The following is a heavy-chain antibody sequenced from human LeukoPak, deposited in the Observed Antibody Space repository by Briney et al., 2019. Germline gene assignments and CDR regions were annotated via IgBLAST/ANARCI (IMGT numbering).Heavy chain of an antibody. V-gene: IGHV3-48*01. Sequence: GGSLRLSCAASGFSFTAYSMNWVRQAPGGGLEWMSYIGPGGDIYYADSVTGRFTVSRDTAKNSLYLQMNGLRVEDTAVYYCTRRFDSWGQGTLVTVSS. CDR2: IGPGGDI. CDR1: GFSFTAYS. J-gene: IGHJ4*02. CDR3: TRRFDS.